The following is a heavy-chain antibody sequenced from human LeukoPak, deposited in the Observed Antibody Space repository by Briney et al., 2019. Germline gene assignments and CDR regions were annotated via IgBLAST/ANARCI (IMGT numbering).Heavy chain of an antibody. D-gene: IGHD1-26*01. J-gene: IGHJ4*02. CDR2: ISYDGSNK. CDR1: GFTFSSYA. Sequence: GRSLRLSCAASGFTFSSYAMHWVRQAPGKGLEWVAVISYDGSNKYYADSVKGRFTISRDNSKNTLYLQMNSLRAEDTAVYYCAKREYFDYWGQGTLVTVSS. V-gene: IGHV3-30-3*02. CDR3: AKREYFDY.